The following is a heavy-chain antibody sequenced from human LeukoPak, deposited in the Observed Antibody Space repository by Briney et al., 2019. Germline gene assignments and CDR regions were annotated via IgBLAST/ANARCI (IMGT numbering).Heavy chain of an antibody. V-gene: IGHV4-61*01. CDR1: GGSVSSGSFY. Sequence: SETLSLTCTVSGGSVSSGSFYWSWIRQPPGKGLEWIGKIYHSGSTNYNPSLKSRVTISVDTSKNQISLKLSSVTAADTAVYYCARVGGTNYYYYGMDVWGQGTTVTVSS. CDR2: IYHSGST. D-gene: IGHD1-26*01. J-gene: IGHJ6*02. CDR3: ARVGGTNYYYYGMDV.